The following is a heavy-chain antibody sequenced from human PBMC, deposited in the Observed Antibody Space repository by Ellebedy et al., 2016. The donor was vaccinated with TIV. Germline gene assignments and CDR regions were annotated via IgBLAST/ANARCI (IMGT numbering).Heavy chain of an antibody. CDR2: ISYSGGT. V-gene: IGHV4-39*07. D-gene: IGHD3-3*01. J-gene: IGHJ3*02. CDR3: ARRKITIFGVTDAFDI. CDR1: DGSISSSNFF. Sequence: SETLSLTCTVSDGSISSSNFFWGWMRQPPGKTLEWIGSISYSGGTYYTPSLKSRVTISVDTSKNQFSLRLSSVTAADTAVYYCARRKITIFGVTDAFDIWGQGTVVTVSS.